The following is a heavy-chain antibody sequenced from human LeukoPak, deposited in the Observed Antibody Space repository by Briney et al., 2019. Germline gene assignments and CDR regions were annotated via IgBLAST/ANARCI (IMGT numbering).Heavy chain of an antibody. D-gene: IGHD3-22*01. CDR2: IYRSGST. CDR3: ARHADYYESTSYFWDY. CDR1: RYSISSGYC. J-gene: IGHJ4*02. V-gene: IGHV4-38-2*02. Sequence: SETLSLTCTVSRYSISSGYCWGWIRQPPGQGLEWIGSIYRSGSTYYNSSLKSRATISVDTSKNQFSLKMISVTAADTAVYYCARHADYYESTSYFWDYWGQGTLVTVSS.